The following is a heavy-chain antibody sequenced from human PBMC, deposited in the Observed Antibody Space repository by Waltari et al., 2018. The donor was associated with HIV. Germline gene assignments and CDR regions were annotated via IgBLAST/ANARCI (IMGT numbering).Heavy chain of an antibody. CDR2: ISGSGATT. D-gene: IGHD2-8*02. V-gene: IGHV3-23*01. CDR1: GFSFSGYA. CDR3: AKDRGTGYHEPAYDMDV. Sequence: EVQLLESGGGLVQPGGSLPLSCEASGFSFSGYAMPWVRQAPGRGLQWVSTISGSGATTFYAESVQGRFTISRDNSKNTLYLHMNTLRVEDTAVFYCAKDRGTGYHEPAYDMDVRGQGTTVTVSS. J-gene: IGHJ6*02.